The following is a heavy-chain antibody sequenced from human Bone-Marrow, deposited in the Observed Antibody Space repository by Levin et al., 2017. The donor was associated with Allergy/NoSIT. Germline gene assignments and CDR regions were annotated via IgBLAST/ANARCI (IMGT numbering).Heavy chain of an antibody. V-gene: IGHV1-18*01. CDR1: GYTFTDYG. Sequence: ASVKVSCRASGYTFTDYGITWVRQAPGQGLEWVGWISGYNGNSHSAQKFQDRVTMTTDTSTTTAYMELRSLRSDDTAVYYCARDGAKYNYGASDDYWGQGTLVTVSS. CDR3: ARDGAKYNYGASDDY. D-gene: IGHD5-18*01. J-gene: IGHJ4*02. CDR2: ISGYNGNS.